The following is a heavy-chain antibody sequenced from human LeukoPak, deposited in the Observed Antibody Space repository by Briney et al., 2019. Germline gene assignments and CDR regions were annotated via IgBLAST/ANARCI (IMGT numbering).Heavy chain of an antibody. D-gene: IGHD6-19*01. V-gene: IGHV3-43*02. CDR2: IGGDGGRT. CDR1: GFTFGDYA. Sequence: GGSLRLSCAASGFTFGDYALHWVRQAPGEGLEWVSLIGGDGGRTYYADSVKGRFTISRDNSKNSLYLQMNSLRTEDTALYYCATDTTSTGIALAGHIDHWGQGTLATVSS. CDR3: ATDTTSTGIALAGHIDH. J-gene: IGHJ4*02.